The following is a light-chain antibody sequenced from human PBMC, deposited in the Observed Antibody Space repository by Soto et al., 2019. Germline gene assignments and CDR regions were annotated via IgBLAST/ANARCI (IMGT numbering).Light chain of an antibody. J-gene: IGKJ4*01. V-gene: IGKV3-20*01. CDR2: GAS. CDR1: ESVSDNY. CDR3: QQYGSSPLT. Sequence: EIVLTQSPGTLPLSPGERAPLSCRASESVSDNYLAWYQQRSGQAPRLVIYGASSRASAVPDRFSGSGSGADFTLTIIRLEPEDFAVYYCQQYGSSPLTFGGGTKVEIK.